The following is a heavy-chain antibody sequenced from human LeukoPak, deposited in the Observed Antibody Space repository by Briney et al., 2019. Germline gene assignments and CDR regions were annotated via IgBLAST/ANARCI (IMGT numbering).Heavy chain of an antibody. V-gene: IGHV3-23*01. CDR2: ISGSSDST. J-gene: IGHJ4*02. D-gene: IGHD2-2*02. CDR3: AKTYRDCSSTSCYNY. CDR1: GFTFSRYA. Sequence: GGCLRLSCAASGFTFSRYAMSWVRHAPGKGLEWVSGISGSSDSTYYADSVKGRFTISRDNSKNTLYLQMNSLRAEDTAVYYCAKTYRDCSSTSCYNYWGQGTLVTVSS.